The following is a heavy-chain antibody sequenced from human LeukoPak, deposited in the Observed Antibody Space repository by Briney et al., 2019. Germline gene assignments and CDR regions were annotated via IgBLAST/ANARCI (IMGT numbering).Heavy chain of an antibody. CDR3: AKGGKWDVTPFDY. D-gene: IGHD1-26*01. J-gene: IGHJ4*02. V-gene: IGHV3-23*01. Sequence: GGSLRLSCAASVFTFTSYSMNWVRQAPGKGLVWVSTISGGGGSTYYADSVKGRFTISRDNSKNTLYLQVNSLRAEDTAVYYCAKGGKWDVTPFDYWGQGTLVTVSS. CDR1: VFTFTSYS. CDR2: ISGGGGST.